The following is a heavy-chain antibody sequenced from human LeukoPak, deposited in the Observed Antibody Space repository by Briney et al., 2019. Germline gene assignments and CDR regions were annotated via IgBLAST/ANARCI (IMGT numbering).Heavy chain of an antibody. J-gene: IGHJ4*02. Sequence: GGSLRLSCAASGFTFSSYEMYWVRQAPGKGLECVSYISSSGSTIYYADSVKGRFTISRDNAKNSLYLQMNSLRAEDTAVYYCARASGYSSSWGYFDYWGQGTLVTVSS. CDR3: ARASGYSSSWGYFDY. CDR2: ISSSGSTI. D-gene: IGHD6-13*01. CDR1: GFTFSSYE. V-gene: IGHV3-48*03.